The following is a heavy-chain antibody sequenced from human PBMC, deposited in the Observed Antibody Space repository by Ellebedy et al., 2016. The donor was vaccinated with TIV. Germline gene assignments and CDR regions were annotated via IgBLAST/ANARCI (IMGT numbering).Heavy chain of an antibody. CDR3: AKDRGTGRYRNHGKDV. J-gene: IGHJ6*02. CDR1: GFTFTRSG. D-gene: IGHD5-12*01. CDR2: IRYDGNDK. Sequence: GESLKIPCSASGFTFTRSGMHWLRQAPGKGLEWVAFIRYDGNDKYYADSVEGRFAISRDNSKNTLILEMNSLKFEDTAIYYCAKDRGTGRYRNHGKDVWGQGTTVTVSS. V-gene: IGHV3-30*02.